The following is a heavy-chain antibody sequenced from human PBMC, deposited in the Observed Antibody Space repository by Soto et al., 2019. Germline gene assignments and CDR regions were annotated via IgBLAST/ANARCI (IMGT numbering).Heavy chain of an antibody. CDR2: ISGSGGST. CDR3: AKDLLCSSTSCYVHYYYGMDV. Sequence: GGSLRLSCAASGFTVSSYAMSWVRQAPGKGLEWVSAISGSGGSTYYADSVKGRFTISRDNSKNTLYLQMNSLRAEDTAVYYCAKDLLCSSTSCYVHYYYGMDVWGQGTTVTVSS. CDR1: GFTVSSYA. V-gene: IGHV3-23*01. D-gene: IGHD2-2*01. J-gene: IGHJ6*02.